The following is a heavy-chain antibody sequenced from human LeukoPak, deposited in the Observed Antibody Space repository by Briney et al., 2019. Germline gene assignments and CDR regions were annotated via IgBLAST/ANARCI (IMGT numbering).Heavy chain of an antibody. CDR2: IYYSGST. D-gene: IGHD3-16*01. V-gene: IGHV4-38-2*02. CDR3: ARETSQKGAHYMDV. CDR1: GYSISSGYY. Sequence: PSETLSLTCTVSGYSISSGYYWGWIRQPPGKGLEWIGSIYYSGSTCYNPSLKSRVTISVDTSKNQFSLRLSSVTAADTAVYYCARETSQKGAHYMDVWGKGTTVTISS. J-gene: IGHJ6*03.